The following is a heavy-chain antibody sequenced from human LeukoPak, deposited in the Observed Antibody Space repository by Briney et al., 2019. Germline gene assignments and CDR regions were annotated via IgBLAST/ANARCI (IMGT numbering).Heavy chain of an antibody. CDR1: GFTFSSYA. V-gene: IGHV3-23*01. CDR3: ARDRMPDYYCYYMDV. CDR2: ISGSGGST. J-gene: IGHJ6*03. Sequence: GGSLRLSCAASGFTFSSYAMSWVRQAPGKGLEWVSGISGSGGSTYYADSVKGRFTTSRDNSKHTLYLQMNSLRAEDTAVYYCARDRMPDYYCYYMDVWGKGTTVTVSS. D-gene: IGHD2-2*01.